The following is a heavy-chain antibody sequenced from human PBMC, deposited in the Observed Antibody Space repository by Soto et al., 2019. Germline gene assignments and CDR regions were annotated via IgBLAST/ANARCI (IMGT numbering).Heavy chain of an antibody. V-gene: IGHV1-18*01. CDR1: GYTFTDYG. D-gene: IGHD2-2*01. Sequence: ASVKVSCKTSGYTFTDYGLAWLPQAPGQRPEWMGWVSTNDDRTNYAQKFQGRVTMTTDRSTTTTSMELRSLRADDTAVYYCARELSTESSTYYSFAYWGQGXLVTVSS. CDR3: ARELSTESSTYYSFAY. J-gene: IGHJ4*02. CDR2: VSTNDDRT.